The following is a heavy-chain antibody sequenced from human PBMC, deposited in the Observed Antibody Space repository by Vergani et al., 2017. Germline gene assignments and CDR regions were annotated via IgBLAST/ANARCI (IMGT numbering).Heavy chain of an antibody. V-gene: IGHV3-9*01. CDR2: ISWNSGSI. J-gene: IGHJ4*02. Sequence: VQLEESGGGVVQPGRSLRLSCAGSGFTLSSHAMHWVRQAPGKGLEWVSGISWNSGSIGYADSVKGRFTISRDNAKNSLYLQMNSLRAEDTALYYCAKDSGSSTSCLIDYWGQGTLVTVSS. D-gene: IGHD2-2*01. CDR3: AKDSGSSTSCLIDY. CDR1: GFTLSSHA.